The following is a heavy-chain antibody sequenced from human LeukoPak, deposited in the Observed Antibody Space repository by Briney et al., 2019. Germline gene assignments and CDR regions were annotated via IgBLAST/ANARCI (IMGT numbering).Heavy chain of an antibody. J-gene: IGHJ6*02. CDR2: IYSGGST. CDR3: ARVRSYYYGMDV. CDR1: GFTVSSNY. Sequence: GGSLRLSCAASGFTVSSNYMSWVRQAPGRGLEWVSVIYSGGSTYYADSVKGRFTISRDNSKNTVYLQMNSLRAEGTAVYYCARVRSYYYGMDVWGQGTTVTVSS. V-gene: IGHV3-66*01.